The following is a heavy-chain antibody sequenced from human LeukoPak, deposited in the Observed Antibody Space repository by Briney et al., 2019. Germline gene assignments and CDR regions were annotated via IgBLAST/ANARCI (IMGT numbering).Heavy chain of an antibody. J-gene: IGHJ4*02. Sequence: SETLSLTCTVSGASISNDYWCWIRQPPGKGLEWLGCFYQSENTNYSPSLKSRVTISIDTSKKHFFLKLKSVTAADTAVYFCARGYGDFRVEGRYLHSWGQGTLVTVSS. CDR1: GASISNDY. D-gene: IGHD4-17*01. CDR3: ARGYGDFRVEGRYLHS. CDR2: FYQSENT. V-gene: IGHV4-59*01.